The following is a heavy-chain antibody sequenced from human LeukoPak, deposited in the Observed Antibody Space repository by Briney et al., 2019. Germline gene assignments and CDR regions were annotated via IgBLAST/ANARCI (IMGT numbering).Heavy chain of an antibody. CDR3: ARGATYYFGPASYYHGV. CDR2: IPYDGRNK. J-gene: IGHJ4*02. CDR1: GFTFSSYS. D-gene: IGHD3-10*01. V-gene: IGHV3-30*04. Sequence: TGGSLRLSCAASGFTFSSYSMHWVRQAPGKRLEWVAVIPYDGRNKYYAGSVKGRFTISRDNSKNTLYLQANSLRPEDTAVYYCARGATYYFGPASYYHGVWGQGTLVTVSS.